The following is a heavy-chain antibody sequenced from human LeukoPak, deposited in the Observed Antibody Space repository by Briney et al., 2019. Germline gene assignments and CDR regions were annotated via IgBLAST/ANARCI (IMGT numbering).Heavy chain of an antibody. Sequence: GGSLRLSCAASGFTFSSYAMNWVRQAPGKGLEWVSSITTSSTYIYYADSVKGRFTISRDNAKNSLYLQMNSLRAEDTAVYYCARDPYSGSYGADYYYFMDVWGKGTTVTISS. CDR3: ARDPYSGSYGADYYYFMDV. D-gene: IGHD1-26*01. V-gene: IGHV3-21*01. CDR2: ITTSSTYI. CDR1: GFTFSSYA. J-gene: IGHJ6*03.